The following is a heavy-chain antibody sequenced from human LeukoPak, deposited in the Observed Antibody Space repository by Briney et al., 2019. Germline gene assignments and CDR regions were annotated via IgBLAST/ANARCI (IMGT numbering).Heavy chain of an antibody. CDR1: GFTFSSYG. CDR2: IWYDGSNK. Sequence: PGGSLRLSCAASGFTFSSYGMHWVRQAPGKGLEWVAVIWYDGSNKYYADSVKARFTISRDNSKNTLYLEMNSLTADDTAVYYCAKGHSDFGTGFDLWGQGTLVTVS. V-gene: IGHV3-33*06. D-gene: IGHD4-17*01. J-gene: IGHJ4*02. CDR3: AKGHSDFGTGFDL.